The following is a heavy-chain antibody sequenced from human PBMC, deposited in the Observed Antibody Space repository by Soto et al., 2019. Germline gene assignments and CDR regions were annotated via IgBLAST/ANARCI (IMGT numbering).Heavy chain of an antibody. V-gene: IGHV3-11*01. CDR1: GFTFSDYD. D-gene: IGHD2-8*01. Sequence: PGGSLRLPCAASGFTFSDYDMSWIRQATGKGLEWVSYISSSGSTIYYADSVKGRFTISRDNAKNSLYLQMNSLRAEDTAVYYCARDPPGRLPKMVYYFDYWGQGTLVTVSS. CDR2: ISSSGSTI. J-gene: IGHJ4*02. CDR3: ARDPPGRLPKMVYYFDY.